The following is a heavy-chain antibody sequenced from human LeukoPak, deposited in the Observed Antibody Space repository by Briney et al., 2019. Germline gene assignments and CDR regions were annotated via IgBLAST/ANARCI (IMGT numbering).Heavy chain of an antibody. CDR3: GRGNGYGLDY. CDR1: GYTFTDYN. D-gene: IGHD5-18*01. J-gene: IGHJ4*02. Sequence: ASVKVSCKVSGYTFTDYNVHWVRQAPGQGLEWMGRIYPNTGGTNSAQNFQGRVTLTRDTSISTVYMELNRLNSDDTAIYYCGRGNGYGLDYWGQGTLVTVSS. V-gene: IGHV1-2*06. CDR2: IYPNTGGT.